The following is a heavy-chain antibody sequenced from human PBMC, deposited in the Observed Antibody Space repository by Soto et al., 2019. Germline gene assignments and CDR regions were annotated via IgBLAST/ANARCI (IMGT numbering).Heavy chain of an antibody. CDR2: IWYDGSNK. J-gene: IGHJ4*02. CDR3: ARATYYGSGSSNSEFDY. Sequence: QVQLVESGGGVVQPGRSLRLSCAASGFTFSSYGMHWVRQAPGKGLEWVAVIWYDGSNKYYADSVKDRFTISRDNSKNTLYLQMNSLRAEDTAVYYCARATYYGSGSSNSEFDYWGQGTLVTVSS. D-gene: IGHD3-10*01. CDR1: GFTFSSYG. V-gene: IGHV3-33*01.